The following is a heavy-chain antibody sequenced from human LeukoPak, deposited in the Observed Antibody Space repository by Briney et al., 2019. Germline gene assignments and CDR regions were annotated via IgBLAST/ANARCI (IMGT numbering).Heavy chain of an antibody. CDR3: ARDRAYCGGDCYSAQR. Sequence: GASVKVSCKASGYTFTSYGISWVRQAPGQGLEWMGWISAYNGNTNYAQKLQGRVTMTTDTSTSTAYMELRSLRSDDTAVYYCARDRAYCGGDCYSAQRWGQGTLVTVSS. D-gene: IGHD2-21*02. V-gene: IGHV1-18*01. CDR1: GYTFTSYG. CDR2: ISAYNGNT. J-gene: IGHJ1*01.